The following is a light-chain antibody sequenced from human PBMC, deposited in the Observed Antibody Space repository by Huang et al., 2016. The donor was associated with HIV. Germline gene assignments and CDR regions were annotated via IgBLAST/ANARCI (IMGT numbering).Light chain of an antibody. Sequence: EIVLTQFPGTLSLSPGERATPSCRASQYVTSRYVAWYQQKPGQAPRLLSDGASSRATGIPDRFSGSGSGTDFTLTISRLEPEDFAVYYCQQYGNSPPYTFGQGTKLEIK. J-gene: IGKJ2*01. CDR2: GAS. CDR1: QYVTSRY. V-gene: IGKV3-20*01. CDR3: QQYGNSPPYT.